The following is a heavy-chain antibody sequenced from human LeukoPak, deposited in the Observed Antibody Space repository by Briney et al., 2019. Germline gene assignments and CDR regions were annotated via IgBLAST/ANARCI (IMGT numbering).Heavy chain of an antibody. CDR2: ISYDGSNK. V-gene: IGHV3-30*04. J-gene: IGHJ4*02. D-gene: IGHD3-22*01. CDR3: AKIGGYYYDSSGYYY. CDR1: GFTFSSYA. Sequence: TGGSLRLSCAASGFTFSSYAMHWVRQAPGKGLEWVAVISYDGSNKYYADSVKGRFTISRDNSKNTLYLQMNSLRAEDTAVYYCAKIGGYYYDSSGYYYWGQGTLVTVSS.